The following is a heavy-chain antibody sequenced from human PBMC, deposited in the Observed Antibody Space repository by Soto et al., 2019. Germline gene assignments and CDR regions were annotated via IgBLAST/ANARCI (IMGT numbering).Heavy chain of an antibody. CDR2: TYYRSKWYN. V-gene: IGHV6-1*01. CDR3: ARGEQYSGRIFDY. J-gene: IGHJ4*02. D-gene: IGHD1-26*01. Sequence: QVQLQQSGPGLVKPSQTLSVTCGISGDSVSSSSAAWNWLRQPPSRGLEWLGRTYYRSKWYNDYAVSVESRITINPDTSKNHFSLQLNFVTPEDTAVYFCARGEQYSGRIFDYWGQGTLVTVSS. CDR1: GDSVSSSSAA.